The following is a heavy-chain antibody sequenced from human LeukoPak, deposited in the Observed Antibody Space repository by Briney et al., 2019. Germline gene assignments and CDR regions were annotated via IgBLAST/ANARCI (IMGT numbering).Heavy chain of an antibody. CDR3: AKDPRGRDSSSSGVDY. CDR2: ISGSGGST. Sequence: GGSLRLSCAASGFTFSSYAMSWVRQAPGKGLEWVSAISGSGGSTYYADSVKGRFTISRDNSKNTLYLQMNSLRAEDTAVYYCAKDPRGRDSSSSGVDYWGQGTLVTVSS. D-gene: IGHD6-6*01. J-gene: IGHJ4*02. CDR1: GFTFSSYA. V-gene: IGHV3-23*01.